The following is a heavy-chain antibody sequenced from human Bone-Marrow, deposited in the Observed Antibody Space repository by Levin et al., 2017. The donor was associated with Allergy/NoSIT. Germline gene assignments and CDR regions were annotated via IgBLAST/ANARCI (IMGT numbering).Heavy chain of an antibody. CDR2: IYSCGST. J-gene: IGHJ4*02. D-gene: IGHD7-27*01. CDR3: ARFYQELGNFDY. CDR1: GFTVSSNY. V-gene: IGHV3-66*03. Sequence: GGSLRLSCAASGFTVSSNYMSWVRQAPGKGLEWVSVIYSCGSTYYADSVKGRFTISRDNSKNTLYLQMNSLRAEDTAVYYCARFYQELGNFDYWGQGTLVTVSS.